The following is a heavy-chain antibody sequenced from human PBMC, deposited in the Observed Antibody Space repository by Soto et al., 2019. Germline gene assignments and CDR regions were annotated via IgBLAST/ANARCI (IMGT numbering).Heavy chain of an antibody. D-gene: IGHD3-16*02. J-gene: IGHJ4*02. CDR1: GYTFTSYD. CDR3: ARGRMITFGGVIAWGTPYYFDY. Sequence: GASAKVSCKASGYTFTSYDINWVRQATGQGLEWMGWMNPNSGNTGYAQKFQGRVTMTRSTSISTAYMELSSLRSEDTAVYYCARGRMITFGGVIAWGTPYYFDYWGQGTLVTVSS. V-gene: IGHV1-8*01. CDR2: MNPNSGNT.